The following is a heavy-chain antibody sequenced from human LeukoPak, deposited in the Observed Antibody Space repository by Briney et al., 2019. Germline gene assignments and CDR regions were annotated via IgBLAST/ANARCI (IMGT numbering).Heavy chain of an antibody. V-gene: IGHV3-21*01. CDR1: GFTFSDYS. CDR3: ARDRSSGYDDAFDI. CDR2: ISSSSSYI. D-gene: IGHD5-12*01. J-gene: IGHJ3*02. Sequence: GGSLRLSCAASGFTFSDYSMNWVRQAPGKGLEWVSSISSSSSYIYYADSVKGRFTISRDNAKNSLYLQMNSLRAEDTAVYYCARDRSSGYDDAFDIWGQGTMVTVSS.